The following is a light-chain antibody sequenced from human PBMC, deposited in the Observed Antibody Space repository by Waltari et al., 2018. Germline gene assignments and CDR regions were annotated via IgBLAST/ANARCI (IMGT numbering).Light chain of an antibody. J-gene: IGKJ1*01. CDR3: QQHYATPQT. V-gene: IGKV4-1*01. Sequence: DIVMTQSPDSLAVPLGERATINCRSSQSLLYNFNNKSFLAWYQQKPGQPPKMLIYWASSRESGVPARFSGGGSGTDFTLTISSLQAEDVALYYCQQHYATPQTFGQGTKVEI. CDR2: WAS. CDR1: QSLLYNFNNKSF.